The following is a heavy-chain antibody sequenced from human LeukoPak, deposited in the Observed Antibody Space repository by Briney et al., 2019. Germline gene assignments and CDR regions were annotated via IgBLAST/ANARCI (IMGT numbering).Heavy chain of an antibody. V-gene: IGHV3-7*03. D-gene: IGHD1-26*01. CDR3: AKDRIIVIPGPYSWLDS. J-gene: IGHJ5*01. Sequence: RAGGSLRLSCAASGFTFSSYWMSWVRQAPGKGLEWVANIKQDGSEKYYVDSVKGRFTISRDNSNNTLYLQMNSLRAEDTALYFCAKDRIIVIPGPYSWLDSWGQGALVTVSS. CDR1: GFTFSSYW. CDR2: IKQDGSEK.